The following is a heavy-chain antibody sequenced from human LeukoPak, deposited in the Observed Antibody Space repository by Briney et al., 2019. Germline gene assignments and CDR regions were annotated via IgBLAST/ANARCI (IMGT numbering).Heavy chain of an antibody. CDR1: GGSISNYY. CDR3: ARYLGFNWYFDL. D-gene: IGHD1-26*01. V-gene: IGHV4-59*01. CDR2: IYYSGTT. Sequence: SETLSLTCTVSGGSISNYYWSWIRQPPGKGLEWIGYIYYSGTTNYNPSLKSRVTISVDTSKNQFSLKLNSVTAADTAVYYCARYLGFNWYFDLWGRGTLVTVSS. J-gene: IGHJ2*01.